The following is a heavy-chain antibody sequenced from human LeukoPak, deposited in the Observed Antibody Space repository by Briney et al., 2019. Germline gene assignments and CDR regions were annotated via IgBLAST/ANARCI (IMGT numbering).Heavy chain of an antibody. D-gene: IGHD2-2*01. CDR1: GFTFSNYA. J-gene: IGHJ4*02. CDR2: ISFDGSNN. Sequence: GGSLRLSCAASGFTFSNYAMHWVRQAPGKGLEWVAVISFDGSNNYYADSVKGRFTISRDNSKNTLYLQMNSLRAEDTAVYYCARGYCSSISCYAGYWGQGTLVTVSS. V-gene: IGHV3-30*04. CDR3: ARGYCSSISCYAGY.